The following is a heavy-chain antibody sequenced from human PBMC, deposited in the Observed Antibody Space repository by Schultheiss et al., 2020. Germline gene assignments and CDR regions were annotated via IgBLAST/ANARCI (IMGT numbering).Heavy chain of an antibody. Sequence: GGSLRLSCAASGFTFSSYDMHWVRQATGKGLEWVAVISYDGSNKYYADSVKGRFTISRDNSKNTLYLQMNSLRAEDTAVYYCARQYSSSWYRYYYYGMDVWGQGTTVTVAS. CDR1: GFTFSSYD. J-gene: IGHJ6*02. CDR2: ISYDGSNK. V-gene: IGHV3-30*03. CDR3: ARQYSSSWYRYYYYGMDV. D-gene: IGHD6-13*01.